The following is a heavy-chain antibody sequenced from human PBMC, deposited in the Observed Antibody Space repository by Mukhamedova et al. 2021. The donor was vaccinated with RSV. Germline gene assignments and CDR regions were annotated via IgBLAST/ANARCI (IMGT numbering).Heavy chain of an antibody. CDR2: IYSGGATT. D-gene: IGHD5/OR15-5a*01. J-gene: IGHJ4*02. Sequence: GKGLEWVSVIYSGGATTYYADSVRGRFTVSRDNSKNTLYLQMNSLRAEDTAVYYCAKDMKPDGVYDLDYWGQGTLVTVSS. V-gene: IGHV3-23*03. CDR3: AKDMKPDGVYDLDY.